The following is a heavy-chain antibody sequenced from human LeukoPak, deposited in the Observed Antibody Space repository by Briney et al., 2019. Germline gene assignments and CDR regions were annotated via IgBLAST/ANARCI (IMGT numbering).Heavy chain of an antibody. J-gene: IGHJ4*02. D-gene: IGHD6-13*01. CDR1: GGSLSSYY. CDR3: ARDSSSWYSERLDY. CDR2: IYTSGST. Sequence: PSETQSLTCTVSGGSLSSYYWSWIRQPAGKGLEWIGRIYTSGSTNYNPSLKSRVTMPVDTSKNQFSLKLSSVTAADTAVYYCARDSSSWYSERLDYWGQGTLVTVSS. V-gene: IGHV4-4*07.